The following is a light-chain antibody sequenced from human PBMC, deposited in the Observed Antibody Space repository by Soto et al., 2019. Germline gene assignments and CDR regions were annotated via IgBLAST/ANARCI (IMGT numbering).Light chain of an antibody. CDR2: RAS. J-gene: IGKJ1*01. CDR1: QSISTW. V-gene: IGKV1-5*03. Sequence: DIQMTQSPSTLSASVGDRVTITCRASQSISTWLVWYQQKPGKAPKLLIYRASSSQSGVPSRFSGGGSGTEFTLTISSLQSDDFATYYCQQYNTYLWTFGQGTKVEI. CDR3: QQYNTYLWT.